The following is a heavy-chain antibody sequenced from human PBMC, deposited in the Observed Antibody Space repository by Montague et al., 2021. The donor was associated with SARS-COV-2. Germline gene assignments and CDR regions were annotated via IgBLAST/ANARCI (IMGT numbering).Heavy chain of an antibody. Sequence: ETLSLTCAVYGGSFSGYYWSWIRQPPGKGLEWIGEINHSGSTNYNPSLKSRVTISVDTSKNQFSLKLSSVTAADTAVYYCARANGYYFDYWGQGTLVTVSS. D-gene: IGHD2-8*01. V-gene: IGHV4-34*01. CDR1: GGSFSGYY. CDR2: INHSGST. J-gene: IGHJ4*02. CDR3: ARANGYYFDY.